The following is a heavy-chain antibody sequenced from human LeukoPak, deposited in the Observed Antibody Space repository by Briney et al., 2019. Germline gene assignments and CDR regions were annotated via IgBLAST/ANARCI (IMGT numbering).Heavy chain of an antibody. J-gene: IGHJ5*01. CDR2: IYSGGST. CDR1: GFSVSSYY. Sequence: GGSLRLSCAASGFSVSSYYINGVRQAPGRGLEWVSVIYSGGSTYYADSVRGRFTISRDKSKNTVYLQINTLRAEDSAVYYCARDQNGLTWFDSWGQGTLVTVSS. D-gene: IGHD2-2*03. CDR3: ARDQNGLTWFDS. V-gene: IGHV3-66*01.